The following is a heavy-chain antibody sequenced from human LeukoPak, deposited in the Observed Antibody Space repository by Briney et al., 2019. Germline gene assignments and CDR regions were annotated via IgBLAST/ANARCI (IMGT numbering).Heavy chain of an antibody. V-gene: IGHV4-59*11. CDR1: GVSINSHY. Sequence: SETLSLTCTVSGVSINSHYWSWVRQPPGKGLEWIGFIYDSGSANYRSSLESRVTMTLDTSKNQFSLKLNSVTAADTAVYYCARVLQNYYHLDVWGKGTTVTVSS. J-gene: IGHJ6*03. D-gene: IGHD3-3*01. CDR2: IYDSGSA. CDR3: ARVLQNYYHLDV.